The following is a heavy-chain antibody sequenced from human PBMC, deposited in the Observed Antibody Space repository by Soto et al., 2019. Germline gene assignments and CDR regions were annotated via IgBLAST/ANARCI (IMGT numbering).Heavy chain of an antibody. CDR3: GRDGGYQRFDY. V-gene: IGHV1-46*03. CDR2: IKPSGGNI. D-gene: IGHD2-2*01. Sequence: QVQLVQSGAEVKKPGASVKVSCKASGYTFTTYYIHWVRQAPGQGLEWKGIIKPSGGNITYAQKLQGRVTMTRDTSTSTVYMELSSLRSEDTAVYYCGRDGGYQRFDYWGQGALVTVSP. J-gene: IGHJ4*02. CDR1: GYTFTTYY.